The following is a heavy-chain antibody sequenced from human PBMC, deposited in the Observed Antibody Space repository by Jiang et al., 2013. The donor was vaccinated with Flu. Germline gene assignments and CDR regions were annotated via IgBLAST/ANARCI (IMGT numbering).Heavy chain of an antibody. J-gene: IGHJ6*02. Sequence: VQLVESGAEVKKPGESLKISCKGSGYSFTSYYIAWVRQMPGKGLEWMGIIYPGDSDTRYSPSFQGQVTISADKSISTAYLQWSSVKASDTAMYYCARLAGRYSSYFGMDVWGQGDHGHRLL. CDR3: ARLAGRYSSYFGMDV. D-gene: IGHD6-13*01. V-gene: IGHV5-51*03. CDR1: GYSFTSYY. CDR2: IYPGDSDT.